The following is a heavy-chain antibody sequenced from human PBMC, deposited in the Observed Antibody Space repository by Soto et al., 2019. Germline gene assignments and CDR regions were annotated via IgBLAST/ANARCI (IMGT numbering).Heavy chain of an antibody. CDR2: VSHSGSP. CDR3: ARDRTSWFPYYDIDV. V-gene: IGHV4-59*01. J-gene: IGHJ6*01. D-gene: IGHD2-2*01. Sequence: SETLSLTCTVSGGSLDYYYWTCIRQPPWKGLEWIGCVSHSGSPKYNPSLRSRVTISVDTLKHQFSLNLNSVTAVDTAVYYCARDRTSWFPYYDIDVWAQGTTVTVSS. CDR1: GGSLDYYY.